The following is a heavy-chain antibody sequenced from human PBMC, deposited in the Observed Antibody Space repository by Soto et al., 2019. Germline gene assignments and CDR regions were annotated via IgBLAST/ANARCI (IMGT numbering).Heavy chain of an antibody. V-gene: IGHV4-30-4*01. D-gene: IGHD3-16*01. CDR2: IYYSGNT. CDR1: GGSTSSDNY. Sequence: LSLTCTVSGGSTSSDNYWSWVRQPPGKGLEWIGHIYYSGNTDYNPSLKSRLAISIDTSKNQFSLKLSSVTAADTAVYFCAREGGESSDGLYYFDSWGQGSLVTVSS. CDR3: AREGGESSDGLYYFDS. J-gene: IGHJ4*02.